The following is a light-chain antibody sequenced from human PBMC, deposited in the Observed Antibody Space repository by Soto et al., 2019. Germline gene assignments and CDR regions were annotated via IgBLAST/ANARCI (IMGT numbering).Light chain of an antibody. CDR3: CSYAGTTSFV. CDR1: SSDVGSNNF. CDR2: EGS. Sequence: ALTQPASVSGSPGQSITISCTGSSSDVGSNNFVSWYQQHPGKAPQFMIYEGSKRPPGISNRFSGSKSGNTASLTISGLQAEDEADYYCCSYAGTTSFVFGGGTQLTVL. J-gene: IGLJ7*01. V-gene: IGLV2-23*01.